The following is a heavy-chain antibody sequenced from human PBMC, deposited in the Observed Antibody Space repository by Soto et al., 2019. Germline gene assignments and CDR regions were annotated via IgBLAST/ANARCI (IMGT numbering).Heavy chain of an antibody. V-gene: IGHV3-11*01. J-gene: IGHJ3*02. D-gene: IGHD3-9*01. CDR3: SSGQINYDILTGPYAFDI. Sequence: GGSLRLSCAASGFTFSDYYMSWIRQAPGKGLEWVSYISSSGSTIYYQDSVKGRFTISRDNAKNSLYLQMNSLRAEDSAVYYCSSGQINYDILTGPYAFDIWGQGTMVTVSS. CDR1: GFTFSDYY. CDR2: ISSSGSTI.